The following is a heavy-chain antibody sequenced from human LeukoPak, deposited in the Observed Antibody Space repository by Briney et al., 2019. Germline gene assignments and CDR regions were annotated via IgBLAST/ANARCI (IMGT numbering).Heavy chain of an antibody. D-gene: IGHD2-21*01. CDR1: GGTFSSYA. CDR3: ARPLFFDGMDV. V-gene: IGHV1-69*04. J-gene: IGHJ6*02. Sequence: SVKVSCKASGGTFSSYAISWVRQAPGQGLEWMGRIIPILGIANYAQKFQGRVTITADKSTSTAYMELSSLRSEDTAVYYCARPLFFDGMDVWGRGTTVTVSS. CDR2: IIPILGIA.